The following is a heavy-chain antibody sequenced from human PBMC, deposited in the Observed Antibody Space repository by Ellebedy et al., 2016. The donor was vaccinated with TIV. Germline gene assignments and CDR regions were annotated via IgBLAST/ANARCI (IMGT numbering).Heavy chain of an antibody. CDR2: ISCSGGKT. CDR3: VKEGGNGDHPTTFDC. V-gene: IGHV3-23*01. CDR1: GFTFNSYA. Sequence: GESLKISCAASGFTFNSYAMSWVRQAPGKGLEWVSAISCSGGKTYYAYSVKGRFTISSDNSKNPLYLQMNSLRAEDTALYYCVKEGGNGDHPTTFDCWGHGTLVTVSS. D-gene: IGHD4-17*01. J-gene: IGHJ4*01.